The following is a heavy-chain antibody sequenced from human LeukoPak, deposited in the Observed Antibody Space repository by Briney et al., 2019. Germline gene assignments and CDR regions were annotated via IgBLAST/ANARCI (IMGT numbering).Heavy chain of an antibody. CDR2: IYYSGST. D-gene: IGHD4-23*01. V-gene: IGHV4-59*01. CDR3: AREGGNSYFDY. Sequence: PSETLSLTCTVSGGSISSYYWSRIRQPPGKGLEWIGYIYYSGSTNYNPSLKSRVTISVDTSKNQFSLKLSSVTAADTAVYYCAREGGNSYFDYWGQGTLVTVSS. J-gene: IGHJ4*02. CDR1: GGSISSYY.